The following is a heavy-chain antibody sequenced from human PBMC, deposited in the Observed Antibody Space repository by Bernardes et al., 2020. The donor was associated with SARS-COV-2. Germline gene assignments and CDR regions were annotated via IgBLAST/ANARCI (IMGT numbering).Heavy chain of an antibody. V-gene: IGHV1-2*02. J-gene: IGHJ6*02. CDR3: ALPPSNYDRYGMDV. D-gene: IGHD3-22*01. CDR2: INPNSGGT. CDR1: GYTFTGYY. Sequence: ASVPVSCMASGYTFTGYYIHWVRQAPGQGLEWMGWINPNSGGTIYAQKFQGRVTMTRDTSISTAYMELSRLRSDDTAMYYCALPPSNYDRYGMDVWGQGTTVTVSS.